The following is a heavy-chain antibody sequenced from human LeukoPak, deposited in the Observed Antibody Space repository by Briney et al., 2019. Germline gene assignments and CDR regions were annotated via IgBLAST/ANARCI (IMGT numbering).Heavy chain of an antibody. Sequence: SETLSLMCTLSGGSISNYYWNWIRQPPGKGLEWVGYISYSGGTKYNPSLQSRVTISIDTSKNQFSLNLSSVTAADTAVYYCARRVIMSAAGVPDTWLDPWGQGILVTVSS. CDR1: GGSISNYY. D-gene: IGHD2-8*01. CDR3: ARRVIMSAAGVPDTWLDP. CDR2: ISYSGGT. V-gene: IGHV4-59*08. J-gene: IGHJ5*02.